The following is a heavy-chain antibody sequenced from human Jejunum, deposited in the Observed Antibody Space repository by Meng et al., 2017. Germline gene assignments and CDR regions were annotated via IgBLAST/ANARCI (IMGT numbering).Heavy chain of an antibody. CDR2: IYHSGTT. V-gene: IGHV4-4*02. CDR3: ARVQGDFYDNDAYYSYFAY. J-gene: IGHJ4*02. D-gene: IGHD3-22*01. Sequence: QVPLQESGPGLVKPSGTLSLTCTVSGGSISNWWSWVRQPPGKGLEWIGDIYHSGTTNYNPSLQSRVTISVDKSENQFSLKLRSVTAADTAVYYCARVQGDFYDNDAYYSYFAYWGPGALVTVSS. CDR1: GGSISNW.